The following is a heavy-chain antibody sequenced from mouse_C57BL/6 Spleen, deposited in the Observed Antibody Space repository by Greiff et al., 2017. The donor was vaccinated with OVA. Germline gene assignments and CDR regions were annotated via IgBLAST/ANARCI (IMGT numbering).Heavy chain of an antibody. D-gene: IGHD2-3*01. CDR2: IRSKSNNYAT. CDR3: VRGLLRNYAMDY. CDR1: GFSFNTYA. V-gene: IGHV10-1*01. Sequence: EVQLQESGGGLVQPKGSLKLSCAASGFSFNTYAMNWVRQAPGKGLEWVARIRSKSNNYATYYADSVKDRFTISRDDSESMLYLQMNNLKTEDTAMYYCVRGLLRNYAMDYWGQGTSVTVSS. J-gene: IGHJ4*01.